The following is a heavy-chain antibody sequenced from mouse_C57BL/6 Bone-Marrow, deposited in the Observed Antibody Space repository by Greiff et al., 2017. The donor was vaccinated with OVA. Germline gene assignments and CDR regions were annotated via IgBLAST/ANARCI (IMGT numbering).Heavy chain of an antibody. CDR1: GFTFSDYG. D-gene: IGHD1-1*01. CDR2: ISSGSSTI. CDR3: ARIGTVVPYYAMDY. V-gene: IGHV5-17*01. Sequence: EVKLQESGGGLVKPGGSLKLSCAASGFTFSDYGMHWVRQAPEKGLEWVAYISSGSSTIYYADTVKGRFTISRDNAKNTLFLQMTSLRSEDTAMYYCARIGTVVPYYAMDYWGQGTSVTVSS. J-gene: IGHJ4*01.